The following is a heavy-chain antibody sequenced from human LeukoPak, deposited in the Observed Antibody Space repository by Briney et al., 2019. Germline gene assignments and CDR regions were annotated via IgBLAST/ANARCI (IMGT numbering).Heavy chain of an antibody. Sequence: ASVKVSCKASGYTFTSYAMHWVRQAPGQRLEWMGWINAGNGNTKYSQKFQGRVTITRDTSASTAYMELSSLRSEDTAVYYCARDGAPYSSSWLPYYYYYYGMDVWGQGTTVTVSS. CDR1: GYTFTSYA. CDR3: ARDGAPYSSSWLPYYYYYYGMDV. D-gene: IGHD6-13*01. V-gene: IGHV1-3*01. CDR2: INAGNGNT. J-gene: IGHJ6*02.